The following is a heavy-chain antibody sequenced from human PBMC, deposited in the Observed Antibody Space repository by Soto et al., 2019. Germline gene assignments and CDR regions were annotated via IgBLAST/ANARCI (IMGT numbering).Heavy chain of an antibody. CDR3: AGRDPRTSFDY. V-gene: IGHV4-4*02. D-gene: IGHD2-2*01. Sequence: PSESLTLTCTFSGCSFTSNNWWTWVRQPPGQGLEWIGEIYRTGSTNYNPSLKSRVTISLDKSENQFSLKVTSLTAADTAVYYCAGRDPRTSFDYWGQGTLVTVSS. CDR2: IYRTGST. J-gene: IGHJ4*02. CDR1: GCSFTSNNW.